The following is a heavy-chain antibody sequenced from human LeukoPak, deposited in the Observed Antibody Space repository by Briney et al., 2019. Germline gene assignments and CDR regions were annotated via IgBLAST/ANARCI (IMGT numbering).Heavy chain of an antibody. CDR2: IHDSGST. J-gene: IGHJ6*02. D-gene: IGHD6-13*01. V-gene: IGHV4-30-4*01. CDR1: GASISSGDYH. Sequence: SETLSLTCTVSGASISSGDYHWNWIRQPPGKGLEWIGFIHDSGSTYYNPSLKSRVTISVDKSKNQFSLKLSSVTAADTAVYYCARGPYSSSWKYYYYGMDVWGQGTTVTVSS. CDR3: ARGPYSSSWKYYYYGMDV.